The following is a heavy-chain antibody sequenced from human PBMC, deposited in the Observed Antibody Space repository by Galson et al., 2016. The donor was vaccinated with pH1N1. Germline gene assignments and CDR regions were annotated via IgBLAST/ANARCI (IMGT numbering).Heavy chain of an antibody. D-gene: IGHD1-1*01. J-gene: IGHJ1*01. V-gene: IGHV3-11*05. CDR1: GLIFSDYY. Sequence: SLRLSCAASGLIFSDYYMNWIHQAPGKGLEWVSYIDSTSSDTNYADSVKGRFTISRDNAKNSLYLQMNSLRVEDTAVYYCARALWSVHPGTSDHWGQGTLVTVSS. CDR3: ARALWSVHPGTSDH. CDR2: IDSTSSDT.